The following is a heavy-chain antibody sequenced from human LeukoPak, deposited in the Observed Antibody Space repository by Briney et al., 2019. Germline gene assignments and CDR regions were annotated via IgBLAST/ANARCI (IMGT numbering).Heavy chain of an antibody. CDR2: ISGSGGST. J-gene: IGHJ4*02. Sequence: GGSLRLSCAASGFTFSSYAMSWVLQAPGKGLEWVSAISGSGGSTYYADSVKGRFTISRDNSKNTLYLQMNSLRAEDTAVYYCAKSPLIWGSYLLGDYWGQGTLVTVSS. CDR3: AKSPLIWGSYLLGDY. CDR1: GFTFSSYA. D-gene: IGHD3-16*02. V-gene: IGHV3-23*01.